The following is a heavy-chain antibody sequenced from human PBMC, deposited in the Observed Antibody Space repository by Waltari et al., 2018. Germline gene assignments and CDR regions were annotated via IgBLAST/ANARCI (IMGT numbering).Heavy chain of an antibody. Sequence: VQLVQAGAEVKKPGASGKVSCKASGYTFTSYAMHWVRQAPGQRLEWIGWINAGNGNTKYSQKFQGRVTITRDTSASTAYMELSSLRSEDTAVYYCAKAGYYYYGMDVWGQGTTVTVSS. V-gene: IGHV1-3*01. CDR2: INAGNGNT. J-gene: IGHJ6*02. CDR3: AKAGYYYYGMDV. CDR1: GYTFTSYA.